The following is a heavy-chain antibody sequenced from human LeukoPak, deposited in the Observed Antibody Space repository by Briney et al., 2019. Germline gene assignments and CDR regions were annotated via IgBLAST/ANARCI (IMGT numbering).Heavy chain of an antibody. CDR2: IYSGST. J-gene: IGHJ4*02. D-gene: IGHD5-24*01. V-gene: IGHV4-59*08. CDR3: ARGRDGYND. Sequence: SETLSLTCTVSGGSISSYYWSWIRQPPGKGLEWIGYIYSGSTNYNPSLKSRVTMSVDTSRNQLSLKLTSVTAADTAVYYCARGRDGYNDWGQGTLVTVSS. CDR1: GGSISSYY.